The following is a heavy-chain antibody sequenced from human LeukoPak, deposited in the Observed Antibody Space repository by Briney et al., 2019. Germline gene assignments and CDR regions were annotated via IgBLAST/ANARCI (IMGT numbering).Heavy chain of an antibody. CDR1: GGSISSSSYY. Sequence: PSETLSLTCTVSGGSISSSSYYWGWIRQPPGKGLEWIGSIYYSGSTNYNPSLKSRVTISVDTSKNQFSLKLSSVTAADTAVYYCARGTMVRAPFDYWGQGTLVTVSS. J-gene: IGHJ4*02. CDR3: ARGTMVRAPFDY. CDR2: IYYSGST. V-gene: IGHV4-39*07. D-gene: IGHD3-10*01.